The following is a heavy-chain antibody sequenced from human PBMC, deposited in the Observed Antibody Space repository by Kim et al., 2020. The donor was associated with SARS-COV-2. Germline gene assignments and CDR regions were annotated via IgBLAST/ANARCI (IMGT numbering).Heavy chain of an antibody. V-gene: IGHV1-8*01. D-gene: IGHD6-13*01. Sequence: ASVKVSCKASGYTFTSYDSNWVRQATGQGLEWMGWMNPNSGNTGYAQKFQGRVTMTRNTSISTAYMELSSLRSEDTAVYYCARTPAAAGGYYYYGMDVWGQGTTVTVSS. CDR3: ARTPAAAGGYYYYGMDV. CDR2: MNPNSGNT. CDR1: GYTFTSYD. J-gene: IGHJ6*02.